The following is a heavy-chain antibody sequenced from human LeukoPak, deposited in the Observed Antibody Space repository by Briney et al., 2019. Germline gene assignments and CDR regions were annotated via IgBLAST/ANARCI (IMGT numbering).Heavy chain of an antibody. V-gene: IGHV5-51*01. CDR1: GYSFINYW. CDR3: ARHRTTLATDY. J-gene: IGHJ4*02. D-gene: IGHD2-2*01. Sequence: GESLKISCKGSGYSFINYWIGWVRQMPGKGLEWMGIIYPRDSDTRYSPSFQGQVTISADKSISTAYLQWSSLQASDTAIYYCARHRTTLATDYWGQGTLVTVSS. CDR2: IYPRDSDT.